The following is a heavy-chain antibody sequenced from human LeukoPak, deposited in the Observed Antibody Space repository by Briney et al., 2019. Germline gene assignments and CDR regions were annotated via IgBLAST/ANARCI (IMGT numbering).Heavy chain of an antibody. V-gene: IGHV3-49*04. CDR1: GFTFGDYA. CDR2: IRSKADGGTT. D-gene: IGHD2-8*01. J-gene: IGHJ4*02. CDR3: ARVAVLLARGFDY. Sequence: QPGRSLRLSCTGSGFTFGDYAVSWVRQAPGKGLEWVGFIRSKADGGTTEHAASVKGRFTISRDDSRSIGYLQMNSLKTEDTAVYYCARVAVLLARGFDYWGRGTLVTVSS.